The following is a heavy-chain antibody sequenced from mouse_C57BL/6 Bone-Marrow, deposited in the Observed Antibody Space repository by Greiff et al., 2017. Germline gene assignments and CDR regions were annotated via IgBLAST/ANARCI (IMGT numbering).Heavy chain of an antibody. V-gene: IGHV1-15*01. CDR3: TVLGFDY. CDR1: GYTFTDYE. Sequence: LVESGAELVRPGASVTLSCKASGYTFTDYEMYWVKQTPVHGLEWIGAIDPETGGTAYNQKFKGKAILTADKSSSTAYMELRSLTSEDSAVYDCTVLGFDYWGQGTTLTVSS. CDR2: IDPETGGT. J-gene: IGHJ2*01.